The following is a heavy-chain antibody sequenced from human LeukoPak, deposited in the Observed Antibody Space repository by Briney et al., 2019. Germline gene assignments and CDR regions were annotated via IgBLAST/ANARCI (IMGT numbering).Heavy chain of an antibody. CDR2: INPNSGGT. D-gene: IGHD6-19*01. CDR3: ARNERGSGWYGVYYYYMDV. J-gene: IGHJ6*03. Sequence: ASVKVSCKASGYTFTGYYMHWVRQAPGQGLEWMGWINPNSGGTNYAQKFQGRVTMTRDTSISTAYMELSRLRSDDTAVYDCARNERGSGWYGVYYYYMDVWGKGTTVTVSS. V-gene: IGHV1-2*02. CDR1: GYTFTGYY.